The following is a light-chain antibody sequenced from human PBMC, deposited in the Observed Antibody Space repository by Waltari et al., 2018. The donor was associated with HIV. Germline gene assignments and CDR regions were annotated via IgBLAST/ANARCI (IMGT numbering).Light chain of an antibody. V-gene: IGLV3-27*01. Sequence: DLIQPSSVSVSPGQTVTITCSGQILADNLGRWFQQRPGQAPVLVIFKDSERPSKIPERFSGSRSGTTVTLTITGARMEDEGDYYCYSASDTRGVFGTGTKVTVL. J-gene: IGLJ1*01. CDR1: ILADNL. CDR2: KDS. CDR3: YSASDTRGV.